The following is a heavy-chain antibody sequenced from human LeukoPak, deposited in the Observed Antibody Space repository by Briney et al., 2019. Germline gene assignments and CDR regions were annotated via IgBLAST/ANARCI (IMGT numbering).Heavy chain of an antibody. J-gene: IGHJ5*02. CDR2: IYYSGST. Sequence: SETLSLTCTVSGGSISSSSYYWGWIRQSPGKGLEWIGSIYYSGSTYYNPSLKSRVTISVDTSKNQFSLKLSSVTAADTAVYYCARDRTTIAAAGEWFDPWGQGTLVTVSS. D-gene: IGHD6-13*01. CDR1: GGSISSSSYY. V-gene: IGHV4-39*07. CDR3: ARDRTTIAAAGEWFDP.